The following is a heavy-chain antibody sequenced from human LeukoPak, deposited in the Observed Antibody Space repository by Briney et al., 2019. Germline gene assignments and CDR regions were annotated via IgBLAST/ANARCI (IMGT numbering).Heavy chain of an antibody. Sequence: PSETLSLTCTVSGGSISSYYWSWIRQPPGKGLEWIGYISYSATTNYNPALKSRVTISIDTSKNQFSLKLSSVTAADTAVYYCARGVNWIDPWGQGTLVTVSS. J-gene: IGHJ5*02. CDR2: ISYSATT. CDR3: ARGVNWIDP. D-gene: IGHD6-13*01. V-gene: IGHV4-59*01. CDR1: GGSISSYY.